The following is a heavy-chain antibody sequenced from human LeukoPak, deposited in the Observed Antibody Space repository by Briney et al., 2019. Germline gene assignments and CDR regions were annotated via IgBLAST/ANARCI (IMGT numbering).Heavy chain of an antibody. V-gene: IGHV3-23*01. CDR3: ARGRGYYGSGRHYYYYMDV. Sequence: GGSLRLSCAASGFTFSSYGMSWVRQAPGKGLEWVSAVGGSGANTYYADSVKGRFTISRDNSENTLYLQMNSLRAEDTAVYYCARGRGYYGSGRHYYYYMDVWGKGTTVTISS. J-gene: IGHJ6*03. CDR2: VGGSGANT. CDR1: GFTFSSYG. D-gene: IGHD3-10*01.